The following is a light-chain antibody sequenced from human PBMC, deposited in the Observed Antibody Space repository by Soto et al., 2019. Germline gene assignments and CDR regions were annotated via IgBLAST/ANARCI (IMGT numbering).Light chain of an antibody. Sequence: DIQMTQSPSTLCWSVGDRVTITWGASQTISSLLAWYQQKPGKAPKLLSYKASTLKSGVPSRFSGSGSGTEFTLTISSLKHEDFATYYCQHYNSYSEAFCQGTRVDIK. CDR1: QTISSL. V-gene: IGKV1-5*03. CDR3: QHYNSYSEA. J-gene: IGKJ1*01. CDR2: KAS.